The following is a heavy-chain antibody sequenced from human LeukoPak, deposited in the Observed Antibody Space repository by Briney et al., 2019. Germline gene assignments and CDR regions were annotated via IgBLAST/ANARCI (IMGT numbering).Heavy chain of an antibody. CDR1: GFTFSSYA. V-gene: IGHV3-23*01. J-gene: IGHJ4*02. CDR2: ISGSGGST. Sequence: PGGSLRLSCAASGFTFSSYAMSWVRQAPGKGLEWVSAISGSGGSTYYADSVKGRFTISRDNSKNTLYLQMNSRRAEDTAVYYCAKDALKQNYMQLDYWGQGTLVTVSS. D-gene: IGHD1/OR15-1a*01. CDR3: AKDALKQNYMQLDY.